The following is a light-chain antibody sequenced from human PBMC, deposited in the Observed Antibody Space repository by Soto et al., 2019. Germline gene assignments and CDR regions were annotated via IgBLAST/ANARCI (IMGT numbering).Light chain of an antibody. Sequence: ETLMTQSPATLSSSPGERVTLSCRASQNINFNLAWYQQKPGQAPRVLIYGASSSASAIPDRFSGSGSGTDFTLTISRLEHDDFAFYYCQQYHNWPPLTFGGGTRVEIK. V-gene: IGKV3D-15*01. CDR2: GAS. CDR1: QNINFN. J-gene: IGKJ4*01. CDR3: QQYHNWPPLT.